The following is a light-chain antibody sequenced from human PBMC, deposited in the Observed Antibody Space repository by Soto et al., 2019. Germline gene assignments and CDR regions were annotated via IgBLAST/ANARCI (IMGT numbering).Light chain of an antibody. CDR3: QQYNNWPPRT. CDR2: GAF. Sequence: EIVMTQSPGTLYVSPGERATLSCRASQSVGSNLAWYQQKPGQAPRLLIYGAFSRATGIPARFSGSGSGTEFTLTISSLQSEDFAVYYCQQYNNWPPRTFGQGTKVESK. CDR1: QSVGSN. J-gene: IGKJ1*01. V-gene: IGKV3-15*01.